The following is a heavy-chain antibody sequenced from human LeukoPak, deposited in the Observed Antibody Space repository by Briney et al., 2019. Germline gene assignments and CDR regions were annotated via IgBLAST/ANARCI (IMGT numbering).Heavy chain of an antibody. Sequence: PGGSLRLSCAASGFTVSSNYMSWVRQAPGKGLEWVSVIYSGGSTYYADSVKGRFTISRDNSKNTLYLQMNSLRAEDTAVYYCARGSSGSYYSQYFQHWGQGTLVTVSS. CDR1: GFTVSSNY. J-gene: IGHJ1*01. V-gene: IGHV3-53*01. CDR2: IYSGGST. D-gene: IGHD1-26*01. CDR3: ARGSSGSYYSQYFQH.